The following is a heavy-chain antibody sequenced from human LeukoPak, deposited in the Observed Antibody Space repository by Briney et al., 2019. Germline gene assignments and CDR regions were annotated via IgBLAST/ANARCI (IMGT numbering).Heavy chain of an antibody. V-gene: IGHV3-48*04. D-gene: IGHD2-2*01. J-gene: IGHJ2*01. CDR2: ISSSGSTI. CDR3: ARVPGYCSSTSCPYWYFDL. Sequence: GGSLGLSCAASGFTFSSYSMNWVRQAPGKGLEWVSYISSSGSTIYYADSVKGRFTISRDNAKNSLYLQMNSLRAEDTAVYYCARVPGYCSSTSCPYWYFDLWGRGTLVTVSS. CDR1: GFTFSSYS.